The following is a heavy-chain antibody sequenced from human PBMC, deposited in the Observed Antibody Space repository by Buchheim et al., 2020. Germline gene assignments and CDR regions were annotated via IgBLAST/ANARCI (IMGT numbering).Heavy chain of an antibody. CDR2: IFYSGST. CDR1: GGSISSGGYY. V-gene: IGHV4-31*03. CDR3: AGGPTYDSPAAFDY. Sequence: QVQLQESGPGLVKPSQTLSLTCTVSGGSISSGGYYWSWNRQHPGKGLEWIGYIFYSGSTYYNPSLKSRVTISVDPSTHQFSLKLSSVTAADTAVYYCAGGPTYDSPAAFDYWGQGTL. J-gene: IGHJ4*02. D-gene: IGHD3-22*01.